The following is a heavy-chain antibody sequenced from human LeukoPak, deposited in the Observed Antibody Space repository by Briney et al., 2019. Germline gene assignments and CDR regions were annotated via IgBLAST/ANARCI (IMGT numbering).Heavy chain of an antibody. V-gene: IGHV4-39*07. CDR2: ICSGGST. CDR3: ARGGSGYGLDY. D-gene: IGHD5-18*01. CDR1: GGSISSSPCY. J-gene: IGHJ4*02. Sequence: PSETLSLTCTVSGGSISSSPCYWGWIRQSPGKGLEWFGTICSGGSTYYNPSLKSRVTISVDTSKNQFSLKLSSVTAADTAVYYCARGGSGYGLDYWGQGTLVTVSS.